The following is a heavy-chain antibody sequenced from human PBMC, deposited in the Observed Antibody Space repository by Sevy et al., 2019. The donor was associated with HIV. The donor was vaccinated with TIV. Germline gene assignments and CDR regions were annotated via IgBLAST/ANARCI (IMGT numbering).Heavy chain of an antibody. Sequence: GGSLRLSCAASGFTFSEAWMSWVRQAPGKGLAWVGRIKSKTDAATRDFAAPVRGRFSISRDDSANTVYLVMNNLKPEDTGVYYCAAGTGTSDLDYWGLGTLVTVSS. CDR1: GFTFSEAW. D-gene: IGHD1-7*01. CDR3: AAGTGTSDLDY. J-gene: IGHJ4*02. CDR2: IKSKTDAATR. V-gene: IGHV3-15*01.